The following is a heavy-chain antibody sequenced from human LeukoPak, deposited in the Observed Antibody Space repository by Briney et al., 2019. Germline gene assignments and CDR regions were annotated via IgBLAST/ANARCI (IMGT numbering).Heavy chain of an antibody. D-gene: IGHD5-24*01. CDR1: GGTFSSYA. Sequence: ASVKVSCKASGGTFSSYAISWVRQAPGQGLEWMGWISAYNGNTNYAQKLQGRVTMTTDTSTSTAYMELRSLRSDDTAVYYCARVRDGYNDAYDVWGQGTMVTVPS. V-gene: IGHV1-18*01. CDR2: ISAYNGNT. CDR3: ARVRDGYNDAYDV. J-gene: IGHJ3*01.